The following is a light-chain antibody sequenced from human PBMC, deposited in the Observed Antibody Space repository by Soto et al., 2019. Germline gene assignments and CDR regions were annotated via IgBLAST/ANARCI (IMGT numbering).Light chain of an antibody. CDR3: QQYSSYSAWT. CDR2: DAS. V-gene: IGKV1-5*01. J-gene: IGKJ1*01. CDR1: QRINKW. Sequence: DIQLTQSPSFLSASIGDRVTITCRASQRINKWLAWHQQKPGKAPKLLIYDASSLQSGVPPRFSGSGSGTEFTLTIRSLQPDDIATYYCQQYSSYSAWTFGEGTKVDIK.